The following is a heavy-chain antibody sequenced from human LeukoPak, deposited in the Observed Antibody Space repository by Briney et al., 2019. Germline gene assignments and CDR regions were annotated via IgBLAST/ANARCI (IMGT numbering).Heavy chain of an antibody. CDR2: IYCSGST. D-gene: IGHD2-15*01. Sequence: PSETLSLTCTVSGGSISSYYWSWIRQPPGKGLEWIGYIYCSGSTNYNPSLKSRVTISVDTSKNQFSLKLSSVTAADTAVYYCASGYCSGGSCYPYYYGMDVWGQGTTVTVSS. CDR1: GGSISSYY. CDR3: ASGYCSGGSCYPYYYGMDV. V-gene: IGHV4-59*01. J-gene: IGHJ6*02.